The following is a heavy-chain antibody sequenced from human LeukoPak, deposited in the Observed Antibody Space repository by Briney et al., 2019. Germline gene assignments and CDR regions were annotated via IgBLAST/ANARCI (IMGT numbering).Heavy chain of an antibody. CDR1: GFIFDDYA. D-gene: IGHD5-18*01. Sequence: GGSLRLSCAASGFIFDDYAMHWVRQAPGKGLEWVSGTSWNSGSIGYADSVKGRFTISRGNAKNSLYLQMNSLRAEDTALYYCAKDPGYSYGRREFDYWGQGTLVTVSS. CDR3: AKDPGYSYGRREFDY. CDR2: TSWNSGSI. V-gene: IGHV3-9*01. J-gene: IGHJ4*02.